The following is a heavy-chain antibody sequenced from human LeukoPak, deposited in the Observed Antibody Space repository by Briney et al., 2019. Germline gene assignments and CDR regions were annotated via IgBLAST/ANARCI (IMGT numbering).Heavy chain of an antibody. CDR3: ARDKRIVGATVYYYMDV. V-gene: IGHV1-2*02. CDR1: GGTFSSYA. D-gene: IGHD1-26*01. Sequence: ASVKVSCKASGGTFSSYAISWVRQAPGQGLEWMGWINPNSGGTNYAQKFQGRVTMTRDTSISTAYMELSRLRSDDTAVYYCARDKRIVGATVYYYMDVWGKGTTVTVSS. CDR2: INPNSGGT. J-gene: IGHJ6*03.